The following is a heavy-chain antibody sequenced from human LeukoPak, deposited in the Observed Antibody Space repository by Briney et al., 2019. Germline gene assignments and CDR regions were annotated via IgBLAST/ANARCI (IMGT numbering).Heavy chain of an antibody. CDR1: GYTFTSYG. CDR3: ARAGYGSGSYYNDY. V-gene: IGHV1-18*01. Sequence: ASVKVSCKASGYTFTSYGISWVRQAPGQGLEWMGWISAYNGNTNYAQRLQGRVTMTTDTSTSTAYMELRSLRSDDTAVYYCARAGYGSGSYYNDYWGQGTLVTVSS. CDR2: ISAYNGNT. J-gene: IGHJ4*02. D-gene: IGHD3-10*01.